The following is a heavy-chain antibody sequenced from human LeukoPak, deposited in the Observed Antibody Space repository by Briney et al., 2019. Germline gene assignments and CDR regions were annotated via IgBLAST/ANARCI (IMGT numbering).Heavy chain of an antibody. V-gene: IGHV4-59*01. J-gene: IGHJ4*02. CDR3: ARADYDSSGYYYFDY. CDR1: GGAITSYY. CDR2: VYYSGST. Sequence: PSETLSLTCTVSGGAITSYYWSWIRRPPGKGLEWMGDVYYSGSTKYNPSLKSRVTISVDTSKNQFSLKLSSVTAADTALYYCARADYDSSGYYYFDYWGQGTLVTVSS. D-gene: IGHD3-22*01.